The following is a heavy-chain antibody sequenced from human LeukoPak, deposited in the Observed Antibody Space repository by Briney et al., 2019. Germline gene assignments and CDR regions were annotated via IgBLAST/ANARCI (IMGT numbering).Heavy chain of an antibody. D-gene: IGHD4-11*01. CDR2: IYFSGST. J-gene: IGHJ5*02. V-gene: IGHV4-61*01. Sequence: PSETLSLTCTVSGGSVSSGSYYWSWIRQPPGKGLEWIGYIYFSGSTNYNPSLRSRVTMSVDTSKNQFSLKLSSVTAADTAVYYCARAGGTVTTFRWFDPWGQGTLVTVSS. CDR3: ARAGGTVTTFRWFDP. CDR1: GGSVSSGSYY.